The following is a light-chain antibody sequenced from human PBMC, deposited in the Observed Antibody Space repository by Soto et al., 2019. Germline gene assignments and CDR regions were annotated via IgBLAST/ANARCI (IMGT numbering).Light chain of an antibody. CDR2: EDS. V-gene: IGLV3-25*03. J-gene: IGLJ2*01. CDR1: ALPKQY. Sequence: SYELTQPPSVSVSPGQTARITCSGDALPKQYAYWYQQKPGQAPVLVIYEDSERPSGIPGRFSGSSSGTTVTLTISGAQAEDEADYYCQSAESSGTWDVVFGGGTKLTVL. CDR3: QSAESSGTWDVV.